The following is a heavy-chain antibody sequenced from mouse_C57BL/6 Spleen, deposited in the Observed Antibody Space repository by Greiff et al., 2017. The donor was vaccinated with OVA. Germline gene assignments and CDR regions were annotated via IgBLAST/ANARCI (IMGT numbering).Heavy chain of an antibody. CDR3: AREGCYFAMGC. CDR1: GFTFSDYG. J-gene: IGHJ4*01. V-gene: IGHV5-17*01. CDR2: ISSGNSTN. Sequence: EVKLMESGGGFVKPGGSLTLSCAASGFTFSDYGMHWVRQAPEEGLEWVAYISSGNSTNSYADTVKGRFTISRDKAKNTLFMQMTRLRSEDTAMYYCAREGCYFAMGCWGQGTSVTVSS.